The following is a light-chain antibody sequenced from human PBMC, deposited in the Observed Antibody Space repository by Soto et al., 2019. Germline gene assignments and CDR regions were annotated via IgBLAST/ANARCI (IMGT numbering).Light chain of an antibody. V-gene: IGKV1-8*01. CDR1: QGISSY. CDR3: QQYYSYPWT. Sequence: IQMTQSPASLSASVGDRVTITCRASQGISSYLAWYQQKPGKAPKLLIYAASTLQSGVPSRFSGSGSGTDFTLTISCLQSEDFATYYCQQYYSYPWTFGQGTKVDIK. CDR2: AAS. J-gene: IGKJ1*01.